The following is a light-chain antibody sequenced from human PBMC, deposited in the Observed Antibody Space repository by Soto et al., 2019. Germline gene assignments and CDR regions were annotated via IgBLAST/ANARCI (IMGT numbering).Light chain of an antibody. CDR2: EVS. CDR1: SSDVGGYNY. Sequence: QSALTQPASVSGSPGQSITISCTGTSSDVGGYNYVSWYRQHPGKAPQLIIYEVSNRPSGVSNRFSGSKSGNTASLTISGLQPEDEADYYCSSYISSTTLSYVFGTGTKVTVL. V-gene: IGLV2-14*01. J-gene: IGLJ1*01. CDR3: SSYISSTTLSYV.